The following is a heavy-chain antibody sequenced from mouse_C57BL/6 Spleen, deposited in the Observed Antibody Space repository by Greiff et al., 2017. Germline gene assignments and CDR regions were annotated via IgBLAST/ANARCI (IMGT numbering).Heavy chain of an antibody. D-gene: IGHD1-1*01. V-gene: IGHV1-82*01. CDR2: IYPGDGDT. Sequence: VKLKQSGPELVKPGASVKISCKASGYAFSSSWMNWVKQRPGKGLEWIGRIYPGDGDTNYNGKFKGKATLTADRSSSTAYMQLSSLTSEDSAVYFCARVLLRSWDYWGQGTSVTVSS. J-gene: IGHJ4*01. CDR1: GYAFSSSW. CDR3: ARVLLRSWDY.